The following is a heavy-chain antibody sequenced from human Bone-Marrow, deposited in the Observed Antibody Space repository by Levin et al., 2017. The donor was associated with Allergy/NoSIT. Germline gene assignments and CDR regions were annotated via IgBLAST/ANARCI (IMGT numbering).Heavy chain of an antibody. Sequence: SQTLSLTCTVSGGSISSGDYYWSWIRQPPGKGLEWIGYIYYSGSTYYNPSLKSRVTISVDTSKNQFSLKLSSVTAADTAVYYCAREMIGYCSGGSCYPNKNWFDPWGQGTLVTVSS. V-gene: IGHV4-30-4*01. CDR1: GGSISSGDYY. CDR3: AREMIGYCSGGSCYPNKNWFDP. D-gene: IGHD2-15*01. CDR2: IYYSGST. J-gene: IGHJ5*02.